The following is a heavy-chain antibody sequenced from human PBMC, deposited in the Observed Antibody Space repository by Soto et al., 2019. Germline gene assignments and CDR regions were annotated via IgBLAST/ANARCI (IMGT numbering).Heavy chain of an antibody. J-gene: IGHJ4*02. D-gene: IGHD1-26*01. CDR1: GGTFSSYT. CDR3: ARGGPENDY. Sequence: QVLLVPSGAEVKKPGSSGKVSCKASGGTFSSYTLSWVRQAPGQGLEWMGGIIPMSGATNYAQKFQGRVTFTADESTKTAYLELTILRSEDTAVYYCARGGPENDYWGQGTLVTVSS. CDR2: IIPMSGAT. V-gene: IGHV1-69*12.